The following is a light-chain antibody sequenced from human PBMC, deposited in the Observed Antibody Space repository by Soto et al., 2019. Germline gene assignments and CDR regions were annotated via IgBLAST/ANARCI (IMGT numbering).Light chain of an antibody. Sequence: DIVMTQSPDSLAVSLGERATINCKSSRSVLQTSNNKDYLAWYQQKPGQPPKLLIAWASTRESGVPDRFSGCGSGTDFTLTITSLQAEDVAVYYCQQYYTTPQSFGQGTKVEIK. CDR2: WAS. CDR1: RSVLQTSNNKDY. V-gene: IGKV4-1*01. J-gene: IGKJ1*01. CDR3: QQYYTTPQS.